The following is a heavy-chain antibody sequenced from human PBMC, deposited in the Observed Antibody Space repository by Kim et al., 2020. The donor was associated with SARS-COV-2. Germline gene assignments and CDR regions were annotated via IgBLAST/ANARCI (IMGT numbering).Heavy chain of an antibody. CDR1: GFTFSNYA. V-gene: IGHV3-23*01. J-gene: IGHJ4*02. Sequence: GGSLRLSCTASGFTFSNYAMSWARQAPGQGLEWVSTISHSGVRTHYADSVKGRFIISRDNSKSTLFLQMNSLRAEDTAVYYCEASDYWGQGSLVTVSS. CDR2: ISHSGVRT. CDR3: EASDY.